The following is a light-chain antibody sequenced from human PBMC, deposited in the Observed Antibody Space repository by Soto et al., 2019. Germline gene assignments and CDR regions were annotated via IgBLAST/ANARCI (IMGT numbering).Light chain of an antibody. J-gene: IGKJ1*01. V-gene: IGKV3-20*01. CDR2: GAS. CDR3: QQYGSSPGT. CDR1: QTVTSNY. Sequence: EIVLTQSPGTLSSSPGERATLSCRASQTVTSNYLAWYQQKPGQAPRLLFFGASIRATGLPDRFSGGGSGTDFTLTISRLEPEDFAVYYCQQYGSSPGTSGHGTKVDIK.